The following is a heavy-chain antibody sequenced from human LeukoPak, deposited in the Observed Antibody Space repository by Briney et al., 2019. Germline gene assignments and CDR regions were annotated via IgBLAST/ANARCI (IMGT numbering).Heavy chain of an antibody. V-gene: IGHV1-2*02. CDR1: GYTFTGYY. Sequence: ASVKVSCKASGYTFTGYYMHWVRQAPGQGLEWMGWINPNSGGTNYAQKFQGRVTMTGDTSISTAYMELSRLRSDDTAVYYCARVSIAARLPVGDWGQGTLVTVSS. CDR3: ARVSIAARLPVGD. J-gene: IGHJ4*02. CDR2: INPNSGGT. D-gene: IGHD6-6*01.